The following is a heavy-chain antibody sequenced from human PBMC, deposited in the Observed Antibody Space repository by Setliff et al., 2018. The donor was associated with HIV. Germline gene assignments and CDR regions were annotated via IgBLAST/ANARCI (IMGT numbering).Heavy chain of an antibody. D-gene: IGHD6-13*01. Sequence: SETLSLTCTVSGGSIKSSSYYWGWIRQPPGKGLEWIGSIYYSGNTYYNPSLKSRVTISEDTSRNQFSLRLSSVTAADTAIYYCARVPTSSWYVTTQRTKEYFHHWGQGTQVTVS. CDR3: ARVPTSSWYVTTQRTKEYFHH. J-gene: IGHJ1*01. CDR2: IYYSGNT. CDR1: GGSIKSSSYY. V-gene: IGHV4-39*07.